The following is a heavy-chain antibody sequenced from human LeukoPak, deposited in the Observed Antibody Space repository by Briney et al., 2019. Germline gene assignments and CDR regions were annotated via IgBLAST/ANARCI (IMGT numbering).Heavy chain of an antibody. CDR3: ARVGSGNYYYYYYMDV. CDR2: ISAYNGNT. V-gene: IGHV1-18*01. J-gene: IGHJ6*03. D-gene: IGHD3-3*01. Sequence: ASVKVSCMASGYTFTSYGISWVRQAPGQGLEWMGWISAYNGNTNYAQKLQGRVTVTTDTSTSTAYMELRSLRSDDTAVYYCARVGSGNYYYYYYMDVWGKGTTVTVSS. CDR1: GYTFTSYG.